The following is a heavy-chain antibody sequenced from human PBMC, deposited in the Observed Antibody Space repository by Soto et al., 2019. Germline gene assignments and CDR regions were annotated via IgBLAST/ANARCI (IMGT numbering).Heavy chain of an antibody. J-gene: IGHJ5*02. Sequence: GGSLRLSCAASGFTFSSYAMSWVRQAPGKGLEWVSAISGSGGSTYYADSVKGRFTISRDNSKNTLYLQMNSLRAEDTAVYYCAKDRGQWLVNSPGWSAPWGQGTLVTVSS. D-gene: IGHD6-19*01. CDR1: GFTFSSYA. CDR3: AKDRGQWLVNSPGWSAP. V-gene: IGHV3-23*01. CDR2: ISGSGGST.